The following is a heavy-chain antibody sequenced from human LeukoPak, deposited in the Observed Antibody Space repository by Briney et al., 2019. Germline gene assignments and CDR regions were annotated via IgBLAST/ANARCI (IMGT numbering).Heavy chain of an antibody. Sequence: ASVTVSCKASGYTFTNYYMDWVRQAPGQGLEWMGLINPRGGSTIYAQKFQGRVTMTRDTSTSTVFLDLSSLRSEDTAVYYCARVAGSITFAFDIWGQGTMVTASS. CDR2: INPRGGST. V-gene: IGHV1-46*01. CDR1: GYTFTNYY. D-gene: IGHD3-10*01. CDR3: ARVAGSITFAFDI. J-gene: IGHJ3*02.